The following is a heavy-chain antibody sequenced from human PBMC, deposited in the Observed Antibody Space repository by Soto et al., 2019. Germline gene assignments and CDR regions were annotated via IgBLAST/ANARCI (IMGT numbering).Heavy chain of an antibody. CDR3: ERAALLHDFWSGYYERKDNWFDP. D-gene: IGHD3-3*01. CDR2: IKQDGSEK. V-gene: IGHV3-7*01. J-gene: IGHJ5*02. Sequence: EVQLVESGGGLVQPGGSLRLSCAASGFTFSSYWMSWVRQAPGKGLEWVANIKQDGSEKYYVDSVKGRFTISRDNAKNSLYLQMNSLRAEDTAVYYCERAALLHDFWSGYYERKDNWFDPWGQGTLVTVSS. CDR1: GFTFSSYW.